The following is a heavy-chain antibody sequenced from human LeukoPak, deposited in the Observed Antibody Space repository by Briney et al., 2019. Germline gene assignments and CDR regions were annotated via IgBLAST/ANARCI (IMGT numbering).Heavy chain of an antibody. Sequence: SETLSLTCTVSGGSISSSSYYWGWIRQPPGKGLEWIGSIYYIGSTYYSPSLESRATISVDTSKNQFSLELYSVTAADTAVYYCARKGWFGDLYYFDYWGQGTLVTVSS. V-gene: IGHV4-39*07. J-gene: IGHJ4*02. CDR1: GGSISSSSYY. D-gene: IGHD3-10*01. CDR3: ARKGWFGDLYYFDY. CDR2: IYYIGST.